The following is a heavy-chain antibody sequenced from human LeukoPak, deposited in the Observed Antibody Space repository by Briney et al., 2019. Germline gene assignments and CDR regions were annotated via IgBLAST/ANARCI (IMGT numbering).Heavy chain of an antibody. CDR3: ARANTYGSGRFL. CDR1: GGSISSSSYY. Sequence: TSETLSLTCTVSGGSISSSSYYWGWIRQPPGKGLEWIGSIYYSGSTYYNPSLKSRVTISVDTSKNQFSLKLTSVTAADTAVYYCARANTYGSGRFLWGQGTLVTVSS. J-gene: IGHJ4*02. V-gene: IGHV4-39*07. CDR2: IYYSGST. D-gene: IGHD3-10*01.